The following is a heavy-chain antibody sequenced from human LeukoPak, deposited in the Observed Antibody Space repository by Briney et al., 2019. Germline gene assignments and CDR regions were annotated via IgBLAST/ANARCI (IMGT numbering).Heavy chain of an antibody. Sequence: SVKVSCKASGGTFSSYAISWVRQAPGQGLEWMGGIIPIFGTANYAQKFQGRVTITADESTSTAYMELSSLRSEDTAVYYCARVSGPGRNVLRYFDWLAPRAYYFDYWGQGTLVTVSS. CDR1: GGTFSSYA. V-gene: IGHV1-69*13. J-gene: IGHJ4*02. CDR3: ARVSGPGRNVLRYFDWLAPRAYYFDY. CDR2: IIPIFGTA. D-gene: IGHD3-9*01.